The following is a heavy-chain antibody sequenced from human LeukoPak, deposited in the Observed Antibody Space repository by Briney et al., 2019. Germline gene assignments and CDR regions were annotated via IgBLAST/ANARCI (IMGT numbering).Heavy chain of an antibody. CDR2: IYWDDDK. V-gene: IGHV2-5*02. CDR3: APTAPASDAFDI. Sequence: SGPTLVKPTQTLTLTCTFSGFSLSTSGVGVXXXXXXXXXXXXXLALIYWDDDKRYSPSLKSRLTITKDTSKNQVVLTMTNMDPVDTATYYCAPTAPASDAFDIWGQGTMVTVSS. J-gene: IGHJ3*02. D-gene: IGHD2-15*01. CDR1: GFSLSTSGVG.